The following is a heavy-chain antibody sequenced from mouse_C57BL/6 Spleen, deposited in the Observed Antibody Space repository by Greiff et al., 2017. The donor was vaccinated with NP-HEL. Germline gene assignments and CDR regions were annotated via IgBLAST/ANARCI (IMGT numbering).Heavy chain of an antibody. D-gene: IGHD2-2*01. CDR3: ARTGYDGYFDV. J-gene: IGHJ1*03. Sequence: QVQLQQPGAELVRPGSSVKLSCKASGYTFTSYWMDWVKQRPGQGLEWIGNIYPSDSETHYNQKFKDKATLTVDKSSSTAYMQLSSLTSEDSAVYYGARTGYDGYFDVWGTGTTVTVSS. V-gene: IGHV1-61*01. CDR1: GYTFTSYW. CDR2: IYPSDSET.